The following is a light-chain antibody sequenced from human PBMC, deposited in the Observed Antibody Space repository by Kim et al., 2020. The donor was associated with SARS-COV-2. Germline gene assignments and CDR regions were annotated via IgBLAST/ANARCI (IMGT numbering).Light chain of an antibody. CDR3: QQYRGSSVT. CDR1: QSLSGW. Sequence: SASVGDRVTIPGRASQSLSGWLAWHQQKPGKAPKLLIYDASSLEPGVPSRFSGSGSGTEFTLTISSLQPDDFATYYCQQYRGSSVTFGQGTKVEI. J-gene: IGKJ1*01. V-gene: IGKV1-5*01. CDR2: DAS.